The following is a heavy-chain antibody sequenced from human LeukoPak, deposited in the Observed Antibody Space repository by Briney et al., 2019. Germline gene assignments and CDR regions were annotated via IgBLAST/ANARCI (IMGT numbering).Heavy chain of an antibody. Sequence: PSETLSLTCTVSGYSISTGYYWDWIRQPPGKGLEWIGTFYHGGSTYYNPSLESRVTMSVDTSKNQFSLKLTSVTAADTGVYFCARERFGELSFYYYYMDVWGKGTTVTISS. D-gene: IGHD3-10*01. CDR2: FYHGGST. CDR3: ARERFGELSFYYYYMDV. CDR1: GYSISTGYY. J-gene: IGHJ6*03. V-gene: IGHV4-38-2*02.